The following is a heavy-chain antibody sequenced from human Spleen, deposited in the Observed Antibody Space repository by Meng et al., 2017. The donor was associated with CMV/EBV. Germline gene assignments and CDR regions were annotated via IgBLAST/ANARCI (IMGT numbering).Heavy chain of an antibody. J-gene: IGHJ4*02. Sequence: KASGGRFSNYAMSWFRQAPGQGLEWMGGIIPIFGTTNYAQKFQGRVTITTDESTRTAYMELSSLRSEDTAVYYCASEMTAAGTGDFDYWGQGTLVTVSS. CDR3: ASEMTAAGTGDFDY. CDR2: IIPIFGTT. D-gene: IGHD6-13*01. CDR1: GGRFSNYA. V-gene: IGHV1-69*05.